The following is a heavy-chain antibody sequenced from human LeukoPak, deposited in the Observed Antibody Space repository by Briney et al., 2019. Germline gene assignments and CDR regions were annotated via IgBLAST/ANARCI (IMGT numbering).Heavy chain of an antibody. V-gene: IGHV3-23*01. J-gene: IGHJ4*02. Sequence: PGGSLRLSCAASGFTFSSYAMSWVRQAPGKGLEWVSAISGSGGSTYYADSVKGRFTISRDNSKNTLYLQMNSLRAEDTAVYYCAKDIVVVVAATRGGPSRPRPSFPVDYWGQGTLVTVSS. CDR2: ISGSGGST. D-gene: IGHD2-15*01. CDR1: GFTFSSYA. CDR3: AKDIVVVVAATRGGPSRPRPSFPVDY.